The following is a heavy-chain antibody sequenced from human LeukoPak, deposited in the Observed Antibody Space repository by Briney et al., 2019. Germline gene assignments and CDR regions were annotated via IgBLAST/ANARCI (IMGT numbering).Heavy chain of an antibody. J-gene: IGHJ4*02. D-gene: IGHD3-9*01. Sequence: ASVKVSCKASGYTFTSYGMSWVRQAPGQELEWMGWTSPYNGNTNYAQKFQGRVTMTSDTSTSTAYMELRSLRSDDTAVYYCARDFDWLTPGEEYYFDYWGQGTLVTVSS. CDR2: TSPYNGNT. CDR3: ARDFDWLTPGEEYYFDY. V-gene: IGHV1-18*01. CDR1: GYTFTSYG.